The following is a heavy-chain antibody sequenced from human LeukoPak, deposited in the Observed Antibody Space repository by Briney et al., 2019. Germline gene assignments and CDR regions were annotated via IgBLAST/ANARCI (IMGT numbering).Heavy chain of an antibody. CDR2: IYHSGST. D-gene: IGHD2-15*01. CDR3: ARSASYCLDS. V-gene: IGHV4-4*02. CDR1: GGSISSGNW. Sequence: SETLSLTCAVSGGSISSGNWWSWVRQPPGKGLEWIGEIYHSGSTNYNPSLKSRVTISVDKSKNHLSLNLNSVTAADTAVYYCARSASYCLDSWGQGTLVTVSS. J-gene: IGHJ4*02.